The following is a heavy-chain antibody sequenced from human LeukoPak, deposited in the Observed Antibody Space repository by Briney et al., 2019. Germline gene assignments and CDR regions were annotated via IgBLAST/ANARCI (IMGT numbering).Heavy chain of an antibody. Sequence: ASVKVSCKASGYTFTSYGISWVRQAPGQGLEGMGWISAYNGNTNYAQKLQGRVTMTTDTSTSTAYMELRSLRSDDTAVYYCARKPRAPGYQNWFDPWGQGTLVTVSS. CDR3: ARKPRAPGYQNWFDP. J-gene: IGHJ5*02. CDR2: ISAYNGNT. D-gene: IGHD5-18*01. CDR1: GYTFTSYG. V-gene: IGHV1-18*01.